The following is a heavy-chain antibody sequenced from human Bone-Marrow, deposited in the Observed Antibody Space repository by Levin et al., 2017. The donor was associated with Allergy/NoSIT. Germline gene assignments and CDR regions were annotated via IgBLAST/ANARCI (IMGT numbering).Heavy chain of an antibody. V-gene: IGHV4-59*01. CDR1: GASISSSS. CDR2: ISYSGSS. D-gene: IGHD1-26*01. Sequence: SETLSLTCTVSGASISSSSWGWIRQTLGKGLEYVGYISYSGSSNHNPSLEGRVTLSADTSKNQLSLTVTSVTAADTAVYYCAREMGTEGAYHMDVWGKGTTVTVSS. CDR3: AREMGTEGAYHMDV. J-gene: IGHJ6*03.